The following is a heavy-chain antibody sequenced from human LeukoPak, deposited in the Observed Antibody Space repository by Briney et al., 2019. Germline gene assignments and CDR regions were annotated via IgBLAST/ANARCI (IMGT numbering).Heavy chain of an antibody. V-gene: IGHV4-34*01. D-gene: IGHD3-9*01. Sequence: PSETLSLTCAVYGGSFSGYYWSWIRQPPGKGLEWIGEINHSGSTNYNPSLKSRVTISVDTSKNQFSLKLSSVTAADTAVYYCARWAWGYLDWLRNFDIWGQGTMVTVSS. CDR2: INHSGST. CDR1: GGSFSGYY. CDR3: ARWAWGYLDWLRNFDI. J-gene: IGHJ3*02.